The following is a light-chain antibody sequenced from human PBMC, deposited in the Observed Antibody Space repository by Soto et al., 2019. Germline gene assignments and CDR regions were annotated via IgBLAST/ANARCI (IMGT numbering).Light chain of an antibody. Sequence: AIRMTQSPSSFSASTGDRVTITCRASQGISNYLAWYQQKPWKAPKVLIYAASTLQSGVPSRFSGSGSGTDFTLTISGLQSEDFATSYCQQYYSYPPTCGGGTKVEIK. CDR3: QQYYSYPPT. CDR1: QGISNY. V-gene: IGKV1-8*01. J-gene: IGKJ4*01. CDR2: AAS.